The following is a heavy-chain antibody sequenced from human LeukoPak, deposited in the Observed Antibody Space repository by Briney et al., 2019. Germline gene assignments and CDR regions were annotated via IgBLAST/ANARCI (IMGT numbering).Heavy chain of an antibody. V-gene: IGHV4-59*12. J-gene: IGHJ4*02. CDR2: IYYSEST. Sequence: KSSETLSLTCTVSGGSISSYYWSWIRQPPGKGLEWIGYIYYSESTNYNPSLKSRVTISVDTSKNQFSLKLSSVTAADTAVYYCARASLTFSASDYWGQGTLVTVSS. CDR1: GGSISSYY. CDR3: ARASLTFSASDY. D-gene: IGHD4/OR15-4a*01.